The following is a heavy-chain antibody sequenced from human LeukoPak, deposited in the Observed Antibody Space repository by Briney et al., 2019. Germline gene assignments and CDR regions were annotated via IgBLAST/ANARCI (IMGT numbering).Heavy chain of an antibody. CDR2: ISAYNGNT. J-gene: IGHJ4*02. Sequence: ASVKVSCKASGYTFTSYGISWVRQAPGQGLEWMGWISAYNGNTNYAQKLQGRVTMTTDTSTSTAYMELRSLRSDDTAVYYRARVAIGVVVAATSGSIDYWGQGTLVTVSS. D-gene: IGHD2-15*01. V-gene: IGHV1-18*04. CDR3: ARVAIGVVVAATSGSIDY. CDR1: GYTFTSYG.